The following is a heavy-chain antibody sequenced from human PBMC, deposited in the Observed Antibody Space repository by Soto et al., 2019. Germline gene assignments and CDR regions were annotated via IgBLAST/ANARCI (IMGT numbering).Heavy chain of an antibody. CDR3: ASPYCSGGSCYDAFDI. CDR2: IYYSGST. CDR1: GGSISSYY. Sequence: SETLSLTCTVSGGSISSYYWSWSRQPPGKGLEWIGYIYYSGSTNYNPSLKSRVTISVDTSKNQFSLKLSSVTAADTAVYYCASPYCSGGSCYDAFDIWGQGTMVTVSS. J-gene: IGHJ3*02. D-gene: IGHD2-15*01. V-gene: IGHV4-59*01.